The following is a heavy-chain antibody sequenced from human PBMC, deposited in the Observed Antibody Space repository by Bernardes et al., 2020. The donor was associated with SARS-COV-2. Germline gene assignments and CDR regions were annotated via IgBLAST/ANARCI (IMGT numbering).Heavy chain of an antibody. D-gene: IGHD3-16*01. V-gene: IGHV1-2*02. CDR1: GYTFTDYY. CDR2: INPNSGGT. Sequence: ASVKVSCKASGYTFTDYYFRWVRQAPGQGLEWMGWINPNSGGTKYAQKFQGRVTMTRDTSISTAYMELRRLRSDDTAVYLCTRERRDYRNSFDPWGQGTLVTVSS. J-gene: IGHJ5*02. CDR3: TRERRDYRNSFDP.